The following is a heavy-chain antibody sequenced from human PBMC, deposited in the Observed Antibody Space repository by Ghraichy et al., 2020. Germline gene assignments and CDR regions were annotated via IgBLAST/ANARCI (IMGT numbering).Heavy chain of an antibody. CDR3: SRDGPYYYFGMDV. V-gene: IGHV3-20*01. CDR1: GFTFDHYN. Sequence: GEPLNISCAASGFTFDHYNLHWVRQAPGKGLEWVAGIDWNGGTTSYADSVKGRFTISRDNAKNSLFLQMNSLRAEDTALYHCSRDGPYYYFGMDVWGQGTTVTVSS. J-gene: IGHJ6*02. CDR2: IDWNGGTT.